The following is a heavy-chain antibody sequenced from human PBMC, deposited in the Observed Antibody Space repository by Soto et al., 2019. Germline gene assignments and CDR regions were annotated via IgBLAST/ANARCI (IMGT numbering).Heavy chain of an antibody. D-gene: IGHD6-19*01. CDR2: ISAYNGNR. CDR3: AREFGSGWYLAYYYYGMDV. Sequence: ASVKVSCKASGYTFTSYGISWSRRAPGQGLEWMGWISAYNGNRNYAQKLQGRATMTTDTSTSTAYMELRSLRSDDTAVYYCAREFGSGWYLAYYYYGMDVWGQGTTVTVSS. CDR1: GYTFTSYG. V-gene: IGHV1-18*01. J-gene: IGHJ6*02.